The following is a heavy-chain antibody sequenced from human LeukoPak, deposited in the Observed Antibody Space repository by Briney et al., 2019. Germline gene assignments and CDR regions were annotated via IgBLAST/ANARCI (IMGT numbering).Heavy chain of an antibody. D-gene: IGHD3-22*01. CDR2: ISFDGSDA. Sequence: HAGGSLRLSCAASGFTFSGFWMHWVRQAPGKGLVWVSCISFDGSDATYADSVKGRFTISRDNAKNSLYLQMNSLRAEDTAVYYCARATYYYDSSARPWGQGTLVTVSS. J-gene: IGHJ5*02. V-gene: IGHV3-74*01. CDR1: GFTFSGFW. CDR3: ARATYYYDSSARP.